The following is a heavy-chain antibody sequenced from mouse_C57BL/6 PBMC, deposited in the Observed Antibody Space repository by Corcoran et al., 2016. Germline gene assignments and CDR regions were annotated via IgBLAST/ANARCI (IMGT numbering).Heavy chain of an antibody. CDR3: ARDPYFDV. CDR1: GYSITSGYY. Sequence: DVQLQESGPGLVKPSQSLSLTCSVTGYSITSGYYWNWIRQFPGNKLEWMGYISYDGSNNYNPSLKNRISITRDTSKNQFFLKLNSVTTEDTATYYCARDPYFDVCGTGTTVTVSS. J-gene: IGHJ1*03. V-gene: IGHV3-6*01. CDR2: ISYDGSN.